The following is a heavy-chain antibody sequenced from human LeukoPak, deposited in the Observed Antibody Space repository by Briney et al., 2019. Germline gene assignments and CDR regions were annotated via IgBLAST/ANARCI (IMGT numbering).Heavy chain of an antibody. Sequence: GGSLRLSCAASGFTFSSYGMHWVRQAPGKGLEWVAVIWYDGSNKYYADSVKGRFTISRDNSKNTLYLQMNSLRAEDTAVYYCARDRSRLRLMCLLDYWGQGTLVTVSS. J-gene: IGHJ4*02. CDR2: IWYDGSNK. CDR3: ARDRSRLRLMCLLDY. V-gene: IGHV3-33*01. D-gene: IGHD5-12*01. CDR1: GFTFSSYG.